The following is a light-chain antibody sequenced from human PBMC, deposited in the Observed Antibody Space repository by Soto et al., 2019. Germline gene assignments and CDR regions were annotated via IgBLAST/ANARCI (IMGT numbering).Light chain of an antibody. CDR2: QAS. CDR3: QQYNSYSLT. CDR1: QTISSW. V-gene: IGKV1-5*03. J-gene: IGKJ1*01. Sequence: IQMTQSPSALSASVGHRVTIACRASQTISSWLAWYQQKQGEAPRLLIYQASSLETEVPSRFSGSGYGTEFNLTISSLQTGDFATYYCQQYNSYSLTFGQGTKVDIK.